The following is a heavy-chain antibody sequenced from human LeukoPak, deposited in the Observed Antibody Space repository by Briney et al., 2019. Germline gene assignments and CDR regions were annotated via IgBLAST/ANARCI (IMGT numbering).Heavy chain of an antibody. CDR3: AKGSPIAARRTEPDAFDI. Sequence: HTGGSLRLSCAASGFTFEDYAMYWVRQAPGKGLEWVSGISWNSGSIGYADSVKGRFTISRDNTKNSLYLQMNSLRAEDMALYYCAKGSPIAARRTEPDAFDIWGQGTMVTVSS. CDR1: GFTFEDYA. CDR2: ISWNSGSI. J-gene: IGHJ3*02. V-gene: IGHV3-9*03. D-gene: IGHD6-6*01.